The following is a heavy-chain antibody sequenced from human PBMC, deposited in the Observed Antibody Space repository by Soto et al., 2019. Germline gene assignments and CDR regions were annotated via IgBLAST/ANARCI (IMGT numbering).Heavy chain of an antibody. Sequence: PPETLSLTCSVSGAALTSGNYYWSWIRQVPGKGLEWIGHIYVTGAVDYNPSLRDRITITQDTSERQFSLNLRLVTAADTAVYYCARLRIATNNYKWFDPWGQGTLVTVSS. CDR3: ARLRIATNNYKWFDP. CDR2: IYVTGAV. V-gene: IGHV4-31*03. D-gene: IGHD2-21*01. J-gene: IGHJ5*02. CDR1: GAALTSGNYY.